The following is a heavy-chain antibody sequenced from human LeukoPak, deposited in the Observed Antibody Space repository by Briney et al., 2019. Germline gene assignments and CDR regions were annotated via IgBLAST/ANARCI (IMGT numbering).Heavy chain of an antibody. CDR1: GYTFTSYD. D-gene: IGHD6-6*01. CDR3: ARGKAARTSPVFDP. Sequence: GASVKVSCKASGYTFTSYDINWVRQATGQGLEWMGWMNPNSGNTGYAQKFQGRDTITRNTSISTAYKELSSLRSEDTAVYYCARGKAARTSPVFDPWGQGTLVTVSS. J-gene: IGHJ5*02. CDR2: MNPNSGNT. V-gene: IGHV1-8*03.